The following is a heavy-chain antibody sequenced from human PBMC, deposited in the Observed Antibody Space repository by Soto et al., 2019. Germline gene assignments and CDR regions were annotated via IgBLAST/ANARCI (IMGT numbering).Heavy chain of an antibody. Sequence: SETLSLTCTVSGGSVSSGSYYWSWIRQPPGKGLEWIGYIYYSGSTNYNPSLKSRVTISVDTSKNQFSLKLSSVTAADTAVYYCARDQQLPDYYYYGMDVWGQGTTVTVSS. J-gene: IGHJ6*02. CDR1: GGSVSSGSYY. CDR2: IYYSGST. CDR3: ARDQQLPDYYYYGMDV. D-gene: IGHD6-13*01. V-gene: IGHV4-61*01.